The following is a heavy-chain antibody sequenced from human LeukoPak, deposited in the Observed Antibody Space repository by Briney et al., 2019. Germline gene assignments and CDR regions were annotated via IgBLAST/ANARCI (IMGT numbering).Heavy chain of an antibody. CDR2: INSDGSST. V-gene: IGHV3-74*01. CDR3: ARDSYYYYGMDV. CDR1: GFTFISYW. J-gene: IGHJ6*01. Sequence: PGGSLRLSCAAFGFTFISYWMHWVRQVPGKGLVWVSRINSDGSSTSYADSVKGRFTISRDNAKNTLYLQMNSLRAEDTAVYYCARDSYYYYGMDVWGQGTTVTVSS.